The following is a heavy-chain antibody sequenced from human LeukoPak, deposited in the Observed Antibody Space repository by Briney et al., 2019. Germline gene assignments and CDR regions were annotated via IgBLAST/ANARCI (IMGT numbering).Heavy chain of an antibody. CDR2: ISAYNGNT. CDR3: ARGRYYDSSRFQANDY. V-gene: IGHV1-18*01. CDR1: GYTFTSYG. D-gene: IGHD3-22*01. J-gene: IGHJ4*02. Sequence: GASVKVSCKASGYTFTSYGISWVRQAPGQGLEWMGWISAYNGNTNYAQKLQGRVTMTTDTSTSTAYMELRSLRSDDTAVYYCARGRYYDSSRFQANDYWGQGTLVTVSS.